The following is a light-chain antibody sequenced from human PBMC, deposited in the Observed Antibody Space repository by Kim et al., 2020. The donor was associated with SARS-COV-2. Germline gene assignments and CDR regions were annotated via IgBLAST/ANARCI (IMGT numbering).Light chain of an antibody. Sequence: RDTIEGKTSQSVLASPNKKNYLAWYQQKSGQPPKLLIQWASTRQSGVPDRFSGSGSGTDFALTISSLQAEDVAVYFCQQYYSSPYTFGQGTKLEI. J-gene: IGKJ2*01. CDR2: WAS. CDR1: QSVLASPNKKNY. CDR3: QQYYSSPYT. V-gene: IGKV4-1*01.